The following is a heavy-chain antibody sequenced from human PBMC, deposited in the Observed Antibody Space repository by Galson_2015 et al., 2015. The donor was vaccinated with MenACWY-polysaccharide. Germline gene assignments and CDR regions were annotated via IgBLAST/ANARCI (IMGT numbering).Heavy chain of an antibody. V-gene: IGHV4-59*01. CDR1: GGSISSYY. Sequence: ETLSLTCTVSGGSISSYYWNWIRQPPGKGLEWVGYINYSGSTNHNPSLKSRVTVSVDTSKNQFSLNLTSVTDADTAVYYCARAIAVAGQRRDFDLWGRGTLVTVSS. D-gene: IGHD6-19*01. CDR3: ARAIAVAGQRRDFDL. J-gene: IGHJ2*01. CDR2: INYSGST.